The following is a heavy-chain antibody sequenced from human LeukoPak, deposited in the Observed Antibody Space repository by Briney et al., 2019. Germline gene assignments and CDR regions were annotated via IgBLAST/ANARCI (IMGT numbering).Heavy chain of an antibody. CDR3: ARDPPTKKSGYELSY. V-gene: IGHV4-59*12. J-gene: IGHJ4*02. Sequence: MTSETLSLTCAVYGGSFSPYYWNWIRQPPGKGLEWIGYIYYSGSTYYNPSLKSRVTISVDTSKNQFSLKLSSVTAADTAVYYCARDPPTKKSGYELSYWGQGTLVTVSS. CDR1: GGSFSPYY. CDR2: IYYSGST. D-gene: IGHD5-12*01.